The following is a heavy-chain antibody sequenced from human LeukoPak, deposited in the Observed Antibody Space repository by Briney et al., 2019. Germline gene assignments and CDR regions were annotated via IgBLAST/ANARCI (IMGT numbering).Heavy chain of an antibody. D-gene: IGHD3-22*01. V-gene: IGHV1-2*02. CDR1: GYTFTSYD. CDR2: INPNSGGT. CDR3: ATSWTETYYYDSGGYLDY. Sequence: ASVKVSCKASGYTFTSYDINWVRQATGQGLEWMGWINPNSGGTNYAQKFQGRVTMTRDTSISTAYMELSRLRSDDTAVYYCATSWTETYYYDSGGYLDYWGQGTLVTVSS. J-gene: IGHJ4*02.